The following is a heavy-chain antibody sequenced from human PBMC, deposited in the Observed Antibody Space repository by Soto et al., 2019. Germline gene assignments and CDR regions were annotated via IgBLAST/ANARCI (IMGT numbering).Heavy chain of an antibody. CDR1: GFTSSNYA. V-gene: IGHV3-23*01. D-gene: IGHD3-22*01. J-gene: IGHJ3*02. Sequence: EVQLLESGGGLVQPGGSLRLSCAASGFTSSNYAMSWVRQAPGRGLEWVSGLSGSGDLTYYAESVKGRFTISRDNAENMVYLQMNSLRAEDTAVYYCAKDRTITMIVVPHAFDIWGQGTMVTVSS. CDR3: AKDRTITMIVVPHAFDI. CDR2: LSGSGDLT.